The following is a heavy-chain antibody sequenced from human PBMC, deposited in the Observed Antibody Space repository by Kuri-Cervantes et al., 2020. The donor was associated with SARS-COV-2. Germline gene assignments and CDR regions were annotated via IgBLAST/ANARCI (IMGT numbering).Heavy chain of an antibody. V-gene: IGHV5-51*01. Sequence: GESLKISCKGSGYNFVTYWIGWVRQVPEKGLEWVGVINPGDSDTRCSPSFQGQVTISADKSISTAYLQWNSLKASDSAMYYCARQVVPGFRGGMDVWGQGTTVTVSS. D-gene: IGHD2-21*01. J-gene: IGHJ6*02. CDR1: GYNFVTYW. CDR3: ARQVVPGFRGGMDV. CDR2: INPGDSDT.